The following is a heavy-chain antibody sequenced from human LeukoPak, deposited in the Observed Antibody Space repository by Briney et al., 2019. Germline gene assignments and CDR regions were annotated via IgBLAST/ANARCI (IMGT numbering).Heavy chain of an antibody. J-gene: IGHJ4*02. CDR3: ARSRTNRDVYNFYY. V-gene: IGHV4-59*08. D-gene: IGHD5-24*01. CDR1: GGSISIYY. Sequence: SETLSLTCTVSGGSISIYYWGWIRQPPGKGLEWIGYIYYSGTTNYNPSLKSRVTISTDSSKNQFSLNLTSVTAADTAVYYCARSRTNRDVYNFYYWGQGTLVTVSS. CDR2: IYYSGTT.